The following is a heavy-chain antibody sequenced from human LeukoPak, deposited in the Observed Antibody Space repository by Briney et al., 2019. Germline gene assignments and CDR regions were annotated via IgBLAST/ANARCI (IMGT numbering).Heavy chain of an antibody. CDR1: GFSFSNYE. J-gene: IGHJ4*02. V-gene: IGHV3-48*03. CDR3: ARDPYNTILYRLAH. CDR2: ISSSGTTI. Sequence: GGSLRLSCAASGFSFSNYEMNWVRQAPGKGLEWVSHISSSGTTIDYGDSVRGRVTISRDNAKNSLYLQINSLRAEDTATYYCARDPYNTILYRLAHWGQGTLVTVSS. D-gene: IGHD3-10*01.